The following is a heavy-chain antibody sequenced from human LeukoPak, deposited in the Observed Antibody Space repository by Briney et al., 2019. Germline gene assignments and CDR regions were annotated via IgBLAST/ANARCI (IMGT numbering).Heavy chain of an antibody. J-gene: IGHJ3*02. CDR2: IKSKAHGGTR. CDR3: TTDFTTGAFDI. D-gene: IGHD3-3*01. V-gene: IGHV3-15*01. Sequence: PGGSLRLSCAASGFGFGNAWMSWVRQAPGKGLEWVGRIKSKAHGGTRDYAAPVKGRFTISRDDSRDTLYLQMNSLMTEDTAVYYCTTDFTTGAFDIWGQGTMVTVSS. CDR1: GFGFGNAW.